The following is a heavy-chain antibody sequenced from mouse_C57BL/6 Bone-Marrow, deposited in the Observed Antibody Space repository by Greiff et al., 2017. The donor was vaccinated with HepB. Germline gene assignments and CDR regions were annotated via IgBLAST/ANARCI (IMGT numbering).Heavy chain of an antibody. CDR1: GYSITSGYY. V-gene: IGHV3-6*01. Sequence: EVKLMESGPGLVKPSQSLSLTCSVTGYSITSGYYWNWIRQFPGNKLEWMGYISYDGSNNYNPSLKNRISITRDTSKNQFFLKLNSVTTEDTATYYCANYYDYAMDYWGQGTSVTVSS. J-gene: IGHJ4*01. D-gene: IGHD1-1*01. CDR3: ANYYDYAMDY. CDR2: ISYDGSN.